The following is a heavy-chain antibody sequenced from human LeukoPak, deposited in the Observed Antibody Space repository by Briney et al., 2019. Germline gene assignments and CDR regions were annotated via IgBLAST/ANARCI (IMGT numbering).Heavy chain of an antibody. Sequence: GGSLRLSCAASGFTLSSDRMNWVRQPQRKGLEWVPSISSSSSYIYYADSVKGRFTISRDNAKNSLYLQMNSLRADDTAVYYCAKARSGSSASCYNAWGQGTRVTVSS. J-gene: IGHJ4*02. D-gene: IGHD2-2*01. CDR2: ISSSSSYI. V-gene: IGHV3-21*04. CDR3: AKARSGSSASCYNA. CDR1: GFTLSSDR.